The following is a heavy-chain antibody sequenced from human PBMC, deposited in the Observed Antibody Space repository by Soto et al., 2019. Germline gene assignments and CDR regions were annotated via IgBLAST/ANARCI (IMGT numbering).Heavy chain of an antibody. CDR2: ISSSSSYI. Sequence: GGSLRLSCAASGFTFSSYSMNWVRQAPGKGLEWVSSISSSSSYIYYADSVKGRFTISRDNAKNSLYLQMNSLRAEDTAVSYCAREEDTAMVTFDYWGQGTLVTVS. CDR1: GFTFSSYS. CDR3: AREEDTAMVTFDY. J-gene: IGHJ4*02. D-gene: IGHD5-18*01. V-gene: IGHV3-21*01.